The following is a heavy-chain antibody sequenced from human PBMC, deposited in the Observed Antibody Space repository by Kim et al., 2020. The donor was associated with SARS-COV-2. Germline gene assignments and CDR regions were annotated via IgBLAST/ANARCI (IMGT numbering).Heavy chain of an antibody. CDR2: ISSSSSYI. CDR1: GFTFSSYS. CDR3: VGPVVSLNTDFDY. D-gene: IGHD2-15*01. J-gene: IGHJ4*02. Sequence: GGSLRLSCAASGFTFSSYSMNWVRQAPGKGLEWVSSISSSSSYIYYADSVKGRFTISRDNAKNSLYLQMNSLRAEDTAVYYCVGPVVSLNTDFDYWGQGTLVTVSS. V-gene: IGHV3-21*01.